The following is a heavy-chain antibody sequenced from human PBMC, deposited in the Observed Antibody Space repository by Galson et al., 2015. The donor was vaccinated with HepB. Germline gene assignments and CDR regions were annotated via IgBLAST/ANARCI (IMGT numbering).Heavy chain of an antibody. Sequence: SLRLSCAASGFSVSSYYMTWARQAPGKGLEWVSVIYTGGNTYYGDSVKGRFTVSRDSSRNTLYLQMNSLRAEDTAVYYCVRDLGGNPVGMDVWGQGTTVTVSS. J-gene: IGHJ6*02. CDR1: GFSVSSYY. CDR2: IYTGGNT. D-gene: IGHD4-23*01. V-gene: IGHV3-53*01. CDR3: VRDLGGNPVGMDV.